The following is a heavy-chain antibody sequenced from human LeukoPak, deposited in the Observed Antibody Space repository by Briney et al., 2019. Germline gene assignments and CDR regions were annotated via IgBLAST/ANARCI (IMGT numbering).Heavy chain of an antibody. V-gene: IGHV1-69*05. Sequence: PMASVKVSCKASGGTFSSYAISWVRQAPGQGLEWMGGIIPIFGTANYAQKFQGRVTITTDESTSTAYMELSSLRSEDTAVYYCARVIAAAGIGWFDPWGQGTLVTVSS. D-gene: IGHD6-13*01. CDR1: GGTFSSYA. J-gene: IGHJ5*02. CDR2: IIPIFGTA. CDR3: ARVIAAAGIGWFDP.